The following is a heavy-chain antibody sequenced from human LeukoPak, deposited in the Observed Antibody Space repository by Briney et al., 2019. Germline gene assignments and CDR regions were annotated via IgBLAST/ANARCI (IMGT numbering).Heavy chain of an antibody. CDR3: ARDRDGMDV. D-gene: IGHD3-10*01. J-gene: IGHJ6*02. CDR2: INPNSDGT. Sequence: ASVKVSCKASGYTFTGHYMHWVRQAPGQGLEWMGWINPNSDGTNYAQKFQGRVTMTRDTSTSTTYMEVSRLRSDDTAVYYCARDRDGMDVWGQGTTVTVSS. V-gene: IGHV1-2*02. CDR1: GYTFTGHY.